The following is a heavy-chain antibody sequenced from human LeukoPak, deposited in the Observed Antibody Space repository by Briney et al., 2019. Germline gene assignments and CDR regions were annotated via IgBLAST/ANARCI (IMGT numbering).Heavy chain of an antibody. Sequence: SETLSLTCAVYGASFSDYYWSWIRQPPGKGLEWIGEINHRGSTIYNPSLKSRVTISVDTSQNHFSLKLTSVTAADTAVYYCARETAAAGRGGFDYWGQGNLATVSS. D-gene: IGHD6-13*01. CDR2: INHRGST. V-gene: IGHV4-34*01. J-gene: IGHJ4*02. CDR1: GASFSDYY. CDR3: ARETAAAGRGGFDY.